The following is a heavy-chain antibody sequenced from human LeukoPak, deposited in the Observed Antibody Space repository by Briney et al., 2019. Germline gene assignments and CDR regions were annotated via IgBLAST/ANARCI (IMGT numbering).Heavy chain of an antibody. CDR3: ARDARDGYGGNPFDY. CDR1: GGSISSGGYY. V-gene: IGHV4-31*03. Sequence: SQTLSLTCTVSGGSISSGGYYWSWIRQHPGKGLEWIGYIYYSGSTYYNPSLKSRVTISVDTSKNQFSLKLSSVTAADTAVYYCARDARDGYGGNPFDYWGQGTLVTVSS. D-gene: IGHD4-23*01. J-gene: IGHJ4*02. CDR2: IYYSGST.